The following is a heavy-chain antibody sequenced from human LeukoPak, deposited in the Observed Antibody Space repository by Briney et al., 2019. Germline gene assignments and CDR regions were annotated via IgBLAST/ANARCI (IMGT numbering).Heavy chain of an antibody. CDR3: AREMRSPRGGFDY. CDR1: SGSISSTSYY. Sequence: SETLSLTCTVSSGSISSTSYYWGWIRQPPGMGLEWIGSMYYSGSTYYNPSLKSRVTISVDASKSQFSLKLSSVTAADTAVYYCAREMRSPRGGFDYWDQGTLVTVSS. J-gene: IGHJ4*02. V-gene: IGHV4-39*07. D-gene: IGHD3-10*01. CDR2: MYYSGST.